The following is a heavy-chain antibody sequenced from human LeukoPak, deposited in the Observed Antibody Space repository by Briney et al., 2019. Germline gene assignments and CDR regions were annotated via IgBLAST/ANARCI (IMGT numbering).Heavy chain of an antibody. CDR2: ISGSGGST. V-gene: IGHV3-23*01. D-gene: IGHD6-13*01. CDR1: GFTFSSYA. Sequence: PGGSLRLSCAASGFTFSSYAMSWVRQAPGKGLEWVSAISGSGGSTYYADSVKGRFTISRDNSKNTLYLQMNSLRAEDTAVYYCASHEVGGIAAASGIPVSSLDYWGQGTLVTVSS. J-gene: IGHJ4*02. CDR3: ASHEVGGIAAASGIPVSSLDY.